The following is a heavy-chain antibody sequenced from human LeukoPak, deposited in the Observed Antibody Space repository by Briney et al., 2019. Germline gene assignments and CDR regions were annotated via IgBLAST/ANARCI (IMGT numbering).Heavy chain of an antibody. J-gene: IGHJ4*02. D-gene: IGHD5-18*01. Sequence: PGGSLRLSCVVSGFTFSDYAMSWDRQAPGKGLEWISAITNTGVNTYYMGSVEGRFTISRDDSKNTLYLQMNSLRAEDTAMYYCAKDHTARRGYSYGGFDYWGQGTLVTVSS. CDR2: ITNTGVNT. CDR3: AKDHTARRGYSYGGFDY. CDR1: GFTFSDYA. V-gene: IGHV3-23*01.